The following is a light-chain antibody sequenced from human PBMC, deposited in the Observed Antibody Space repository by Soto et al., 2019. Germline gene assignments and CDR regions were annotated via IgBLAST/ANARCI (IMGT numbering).Light chain of an antibody. CDR3: QQLAGWPRT. CDR1: QSVSNY. CDR2: DTF. V-gene: IGKV3-11*01. J-gene: IGKJ1*01. Sequence: EIVLTQSPATLSLSPGERATLSCRASQSVSNYLTWYQQKPGQAPRLLVYDTFNRANDVPARFTGSGSDTDFTLTISSLEPEDFAVYYCQQLAGWPRTFGQGTNVDIK.